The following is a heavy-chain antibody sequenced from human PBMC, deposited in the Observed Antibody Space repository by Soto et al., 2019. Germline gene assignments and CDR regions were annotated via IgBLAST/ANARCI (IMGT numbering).Heavy chain of an antibody. Sequence: ASETLSLTCTVSGVSISSGGYYWSWIRQHPGKGLEWIGFIFYSGSTYYNPSLKSRVTISIDTSKTQFSLKLSSVTAADTAVYYCASATYYYDSSGYLFAFDIWGQGTMVTVSS. D-gene: IGHD3-22*01. CDR1: GVSISSGGYY. CDR3: ASATYYYDSSGYLFAFDI. CDR2: IFYSGST. J-gene: IGHJ3*02. V-gene: IGHV4-31*03.